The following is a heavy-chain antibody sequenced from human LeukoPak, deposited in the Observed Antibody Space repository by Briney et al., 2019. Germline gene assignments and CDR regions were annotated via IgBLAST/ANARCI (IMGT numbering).Heavy chain of an antibody. CDR3: AGRDYGEDWFDP. CDR1: GVSISSGGYY. V-gene: IGHV4-34*01. J-gene: IGHJ5*02. D-gene: IGHD4-17*01. Sequence: SETLSLTCAVSGVSISSGGYYWSWIRQPPGKGLEWIGEINHSGSTNYNSSLKSRVTISVDTSKNQFSLKLSSVTAADTAVYYCAGRDYGEDWFDPWGQGTLVTVSS. CDR2: INHSGST.